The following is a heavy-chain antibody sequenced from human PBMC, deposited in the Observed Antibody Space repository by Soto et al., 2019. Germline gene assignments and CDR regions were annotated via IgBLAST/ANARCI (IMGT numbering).Heavy chain of an antibody. CDR1: GYTFTSYG. D-gene: IGHD6-19*01. Sequence: QVQLVQSGAEVKKPGASVKVSCKASGYTFTSYGISWVRQAPGQGLEWMGWISAYNGNTNYAQKLQGRVTMTTDTSTSTADMELRSRRSDDTAVYYCARDTGYSSGWGYYYYGMDVWGQGTTVTVSS. CDR2: ISAYNGNT. CDR3: ARDTGYSSGWGYYYYGMDV. J-gene: IGHJ6*01. V-gene: IGHV1-18*01.